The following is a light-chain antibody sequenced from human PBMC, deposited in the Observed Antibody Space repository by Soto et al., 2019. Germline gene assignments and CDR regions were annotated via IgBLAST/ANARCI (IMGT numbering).Light chain of an antibody. V-gene: IGLV1-40*01. CDR1: SSNIGAGFD. CDR2: GNN. Sequence: QSVLTQPPSVSGAPGQGVTISCTVSSSNIGAGFDVHWYQQLPGTAPKLLIYGNNNRPSGVTDRFSGSKFGTSASLAITGLQADDEADYYCQSYDTRLSGYVFGTGTKVTVL. CDR3: QSYDTRLSGYV. J-gene: IGLJ1*01.